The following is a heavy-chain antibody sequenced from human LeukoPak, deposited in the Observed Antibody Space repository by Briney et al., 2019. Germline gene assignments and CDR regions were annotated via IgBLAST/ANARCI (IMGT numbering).Heavy chain of an antibody. V-gene: IGHV1-46*01. CDR2: INPSDGAT. D-gene: IGHD3-16*01. CDR1: GYTFTMFY. J-gene: IGHJ6*03. CDR3: ARERRGGLSGSLGGLFASYYTYYYMDV. Sequence: VASVKVSCKASGYTFTMFYTHWVRQAPGQGLEWMGMINPSDGATTYAQRFQGRVTMTRDMSTTTVYMDLRSLRSEDTAVYFCARERRGGLSGSLGGLFASYYTYYYMDVWGRGTTVTVSS.